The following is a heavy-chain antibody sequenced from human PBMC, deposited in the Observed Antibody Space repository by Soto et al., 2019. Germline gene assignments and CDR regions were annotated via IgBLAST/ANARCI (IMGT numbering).Heavy chain of an antibody. Sequence: QVQLVQSGAEVKKPGASVKVSCKASGYTFSSYGISWVRQAPGQGLEWMGGISVYNGNTNDAQKVQGRVTMTTDTSTSTAYMELRSLSSDDTAVYYCARGQGEDCSGGSCYANYYYTGMDVWGQGTTVTVSS. CDR3: ARGQGEDCSGGSCYANYYYTGMDV. J-gene: IGHJ6*02. CDR2: ISVYNGNT. CDR1: GYTFSSYG. V-gene: IGHV1-18*01. D-gene: IGHD2-15*01.